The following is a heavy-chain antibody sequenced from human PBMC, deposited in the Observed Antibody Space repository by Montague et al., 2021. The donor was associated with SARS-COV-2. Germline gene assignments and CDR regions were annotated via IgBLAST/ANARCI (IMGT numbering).Heavy chain of an antibody. CDR2: LYNGGTT. CDR1: GGSISSSTYY. CDR3: ARTSKLRESSSGNYYYHAMDV. Sequence: SETLSLTCNVSGGSISSSTYYWGWIRQPPGKGLERIGNLYNGGTTYYSPSLKSRVTISVDTSKNHFSLNMASVTAADAAVYYCARTSKLRESSSGNYYYHAMDVWGQGTTVTVSS. J-gene: IGHJ6*02. D-gene: IGHD3-16*01. V-gene: IGHV4-39*02.